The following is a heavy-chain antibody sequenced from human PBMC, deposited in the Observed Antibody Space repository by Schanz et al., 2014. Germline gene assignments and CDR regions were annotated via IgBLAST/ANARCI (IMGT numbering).Heavy chain of an antibody. V-gene: IGHV1-69*08. Sequence: QVQLVQSGAEVKKPGSSVKVSCKASRSTFSSYTISWVRQARGQGLEWVGRFIPILDVGNYAQKVQGRVTMTTDTSTGTAYMELRSLRSDDTAVYYCARDRRRYCSTASCLHDNWFDPWGQGTLVIVSS. J-gene: IGHJ5*02. CDR1: RSTFSSYT. CDR3: ARDRRRYCSTASCLHDNWFDP. CDR2: FIPILDVG. D-gene: IGHD2-2*01.